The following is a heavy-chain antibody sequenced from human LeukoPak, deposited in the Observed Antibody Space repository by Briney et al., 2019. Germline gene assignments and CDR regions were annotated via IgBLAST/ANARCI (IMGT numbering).Heavy chain of an antibody. D-gene: IGHD4-23*01. CDR3: ARGPLYGGNSKNYYYYYMDV. CDR1: GGTFSSYA. V-gene: IGHV1-69*13. CDR2: IIPIFGTA. Sequence: GASVKVSCKASGGTFSSYAISWVRQAPGQGLEWMGGIIPIFGTANYAQKFQGRVTITADESTSTAYMELSSLRSEDTAVYYCARGPLYGGNSKNYYYYYMDVWGKGTTVTISS. J-gene: IGHJ6*03.